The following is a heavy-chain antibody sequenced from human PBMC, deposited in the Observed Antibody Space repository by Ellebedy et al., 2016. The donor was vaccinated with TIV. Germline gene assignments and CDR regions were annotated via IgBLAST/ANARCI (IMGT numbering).Heavy chain of an antibody. D-gene: IGHD3-10*01. Sequence: GGSLRLSCAASGFTFSDYYMSRIRQAPGKGLEWVSSISSSSGYTKYADSVKGRFTISRDNAKKSLYLRMNSLRAEDTAVYYCARDDYGSGSYSSDWGQGTLVTVSS. CDR2: ISSSSGYT. V-gene: IGHV3-11*06. J-gene: IGHJ4*02. CDR3: ARDDYGSGSYSSD. CDR1: GFTFSDYY.